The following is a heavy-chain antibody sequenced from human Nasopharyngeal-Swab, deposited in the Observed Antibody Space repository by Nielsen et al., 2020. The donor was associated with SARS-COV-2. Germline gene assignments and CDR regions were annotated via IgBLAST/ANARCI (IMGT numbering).Heavy chain of an antibody. Sequence: WIRQPPGKGLEWIGEINHSGSTNYNPPLKSRVTISVDTSKNQFSLKLSSVTAADTAVYYCAIGHCSSTSCYPRPFDYWGQGTLVTVSS. V-gene: IGHV4-34*01. CDR2: INHSGST. CDR3: AIGHCSSTSCYPRPFDY. J-gene: IGHJ4*02. D-gene: IGHD2-2*01.